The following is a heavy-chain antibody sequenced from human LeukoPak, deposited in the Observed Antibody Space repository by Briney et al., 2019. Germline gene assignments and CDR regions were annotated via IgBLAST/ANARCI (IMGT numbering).Heavy chain of an antibody. D-gene: IGHD2-2*02. CDR2: IYYSGST. Sequence: SETLSLTCTVSGGSICSYYWSWIRQPPGKGLEWIGYIYYSGSTNYNPSLKSRVTISVDTSKNQFSLKLSSVTAADTAAYYCARSGHCSSTSCYTYYFDYWGQGTLVTVSS. V-gene: IGHV4-59*01. CDR3: ARSGHCSSTSCYTYYFDY. J-gene: IGHJ4*02. CDR1: GGSICSYY.